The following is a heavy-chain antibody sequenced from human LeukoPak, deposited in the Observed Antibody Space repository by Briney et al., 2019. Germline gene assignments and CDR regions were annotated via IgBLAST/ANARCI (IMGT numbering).Heavy chain of an antibody. Sequence: GASVKVSCKASGGTFSSYAISWVRQAPGQGLEWMGGIIPIFGTANYAQKFQGRVTITADESTSTAYMELSSLRSEDTAVYYCARAFPNEGTFYWYFDLWGRGTLVTVSS. CDR1: GGTFSSYA. CDR3: ARAFPNEGTFYWYFDL. J-gene: IGHJ2*01. D-gene: IGHD1-1*01. V-gene: IGHV1-69*13. CDR2: IIPIFGTA.